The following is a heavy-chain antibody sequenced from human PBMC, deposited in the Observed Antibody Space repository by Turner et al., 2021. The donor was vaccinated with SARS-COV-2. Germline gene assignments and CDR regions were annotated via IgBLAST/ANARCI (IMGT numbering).Heavy chain of an antibody. D-gene: IGHD6-13*01. CDR2: ISYDGSNK. CDR3: ARESIAGAGRYFDY. Sequence: QVPLFDLGGGVVPPGRPLRPPCAASGFTFSSYAMHWVRQAPGKGLEWVAVISYDGSNKDYTDSVKGRFTISRDNSKNTLYLQMNSLRAEDTAVYYCARESIAGAGRYFDYWGQGTLVTVSS. J-gene: IGHJ4*02. V-gene: IGHV3-30-3*01. CDR1: GFTFSSYA.